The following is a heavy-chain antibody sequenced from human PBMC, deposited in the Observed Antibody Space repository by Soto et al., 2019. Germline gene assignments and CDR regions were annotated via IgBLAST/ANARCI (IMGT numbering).Heavy chain of an antibody. Sequence: NPSETLSLTCAVSGYSISSGYYWGWIRQPPGKGLEWIGSIYHSGSTYYNPSLKSRVTISVDTSKNQFSLKLSSVTAADTAVYYCARDGRGDYGDSKIDYWGQGTLVTVSS. V-gene: IGHV4-38-2*02. CDR1: GYSISSGYY. CDR3: ARDGRGDYGDSKIDY. D-gene: IGHD4-17*01. J-gene: IGHJ4*02. CDR2: IYHSGST.